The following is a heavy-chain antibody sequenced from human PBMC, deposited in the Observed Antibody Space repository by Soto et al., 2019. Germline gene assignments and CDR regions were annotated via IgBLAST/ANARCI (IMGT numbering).Heavy chain of an antibody. Sequence: PSETLSLTCTVSGGSIINYFWNWIRKSPGKALEWIGHVGYNGDTRYNPSLESRVTMSVDTSKNQFSLKLSSVTAADTAVYYCAKWGGASLNAFDFWGQGTLVTVSS. V-gene: IGHV4-59*01. D-gene: IGHD2-8*01. CDR1: GGSIINYF. CDR2: VGYNGDT. J-gene: IGHJ3*01. CDR3: AKWGGASLNAFDF.